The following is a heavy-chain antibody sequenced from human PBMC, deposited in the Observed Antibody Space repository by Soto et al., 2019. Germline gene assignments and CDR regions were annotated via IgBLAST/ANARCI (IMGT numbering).Heavy chain of an antibody. CDR2: LYDLDGT. J-gene: IGHJ3*02. CDR3: ATWHLREHAYDI. D-gene: IGHD3-10*01. Sequence: WSLRLSCAALGFTVSGKKYVAWVRQAPGKGLEWVSALYDLDGTYYADSVKGRFTTSSDSSRTTVYLQMNDLRPDDTAVYSCATWHLREHAYDIWGQGTTVTVS. V-gene: IGHV3-53*01. CDR1: GFTVSGKKY.